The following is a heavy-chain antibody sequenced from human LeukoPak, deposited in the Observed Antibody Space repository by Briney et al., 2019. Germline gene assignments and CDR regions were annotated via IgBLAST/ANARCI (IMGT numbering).Heavy chain of an antibody. V-gene: IGHV4-4*07. CDR2: IYTSGST. D-gene: IGHD4-23*01. Sequence: SETLPLTRTGCGGSISSYYWRWIRQPAAKGLEWIGRIYTSGSTNYNPSLKSRVTMSVDTSKNQFSLKLSSVPAADTAVYYCARDRDGGNDYWGQGTLVTVSS. CDR1: GGSISSYY. CDR3: ARDRDGGNDY. J-gene: IGHJ4*02.